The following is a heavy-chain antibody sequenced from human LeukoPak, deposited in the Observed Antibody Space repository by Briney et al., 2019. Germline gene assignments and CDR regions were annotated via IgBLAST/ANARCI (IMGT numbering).Heavy chain of an antibody. CDR2: ISSSGSTI. J-gene: IGHJ4*02. CDR1: GFTFSSYE. CDR3: ARPAAGSFDY. V-gene: IGHV3-48*03. Sequence: GGSLRLSCADSGFTFSSYEMNWVRQAPGKGLEWVSYISSSGSTIYYADSVKGRFTISRDNAKNSLYLQMNSLRAEDTAVYYCARPAAGSFDYWGQGTLVTVSS. D-gene: IGHD6-19*01.